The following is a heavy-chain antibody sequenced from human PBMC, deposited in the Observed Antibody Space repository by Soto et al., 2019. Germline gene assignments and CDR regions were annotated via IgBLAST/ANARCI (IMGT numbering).Heavy chain of an antibody. Sequence: ESGGGLVQPGGSLRLSCAPSGFTFSSYEMSWVRQAPGTGLEWVSYIGSRGNIIYYADSVKGRFTISRDNAKNLLYLQMNSLRAEDTAVYYCARYTKSGSYKRLDYWGQGTLVTVSS. D-gene: IGHD1-26*01. CDR3: ARYTKSGSYKRLDY. V-gene: IGHV3-48*03. J-gene: IGHJ4*02. CDR2: IGSRGNII. CDR1: GFTFSSYE.